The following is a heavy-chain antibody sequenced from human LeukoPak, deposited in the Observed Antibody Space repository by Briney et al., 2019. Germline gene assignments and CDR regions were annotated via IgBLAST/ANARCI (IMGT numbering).Heavy chain of an antibody. Sequence: PGGSLRLSCAASGFTFDDYGMSWVRQAPGKGLEWVSYISSSSATIYYADSVKGRFTISRDNAKNSLYLQMNSLRAEDTAVYYCASLYGSGPNWFDPWGQGTLVTVSS. D-gene: IGHD3-10*01. V-gene: IGHV3-48*01. CDR3: ASLYGSGPNWFDP. J-gene: IGHJ5*02. CDR2: ISSSSATI. CDR1: GFTFDDYG.